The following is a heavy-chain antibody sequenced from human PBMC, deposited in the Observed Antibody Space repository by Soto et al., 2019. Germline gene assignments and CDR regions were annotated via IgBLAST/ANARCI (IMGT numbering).Heavy chain of an antibody. V-gene: IGHV1-69*01. D-gene: IGHD6-19*01. CDR3: XXPXGTYSSGYYYFDF. Sequence: QVQLEQSGAEVKQPGSSVRVSCKTSGGTFSTYAINWVRQAPGQGLEWMGAIIPLFGTADYSQKFQGRVTITADEXTXXXXXXXXXXXXXXXXXXXXXXPXGTYSSGYYYFDFWGQGTLVTVSS. J-gene: IGHJ4*02. CDR1: GGTFSTYA. CDR2: IIPLFGTA.